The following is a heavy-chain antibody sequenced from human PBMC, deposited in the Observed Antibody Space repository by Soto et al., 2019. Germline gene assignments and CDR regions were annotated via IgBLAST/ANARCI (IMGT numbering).Heavy chain of an antibody. CDR1: GYTFTVYY. CDR2: INPKSGGT. CDR3: ARDLAKGGGSAGFDY. Sequence: RASVNVSCKSSGYTFTVYYIHWVRQAPGQGLEWMGWINPKSGGTMYPQKFQGRVTMTWDTSISTAYMALTRLRSDDTAVYYCARDLAKGGGSAGFDYWGQGTLVTVSS. D-gene: IGHD1-26*01. V-gene: IGHV1-2*02. J-gene: IGHJ4*02.